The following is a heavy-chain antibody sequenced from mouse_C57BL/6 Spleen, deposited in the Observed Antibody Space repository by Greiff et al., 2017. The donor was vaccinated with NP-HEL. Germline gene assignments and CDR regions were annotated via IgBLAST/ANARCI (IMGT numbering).Heavy chain of an antibody. V-gene: IGHV5-6*02. J-gene: IGHJ1*03. CDR3: ARRHYSNRYFDV. CDR2: LSRGGCYT. D-gene: IGHD2-5*01. CDR1: GLTFSSYG. Sequence: EVKLVESGGDLLQAGGSLKLSCAASGLTFSSYGMCWVRQNADKRPEGVATLSRGGCYTYYPDSVKGRFTISRDNAKNTLYLQMSSLKSEDTAMYYCARRHYSNRYFDVWGTGTTVTVSS.